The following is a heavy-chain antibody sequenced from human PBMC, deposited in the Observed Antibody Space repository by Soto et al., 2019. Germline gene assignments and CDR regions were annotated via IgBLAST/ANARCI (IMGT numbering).Heavy chain of an antibody. CDR1: GYTFTSYY. V-gene: IGHV1-46*01. CDR3: ARGVKYDSSDYCLDS. Sequence: ASVKVSCKASGYTFTSYYMHWVRQAPGQGLEWMGIINPSGGGTGSAQKFQGRVILTRDTSTSTVYMELSSLRSEDTAVYYCARGVKYDSSDYCLDSWGQGTVLPVSS. CDR2: INPSGGGT. D-gene: IGHD3-22*01. J-gene: IGHJ5*01.